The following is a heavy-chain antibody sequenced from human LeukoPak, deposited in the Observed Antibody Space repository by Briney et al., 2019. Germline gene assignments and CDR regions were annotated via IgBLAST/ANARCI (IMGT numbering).Heavy chain of an antibody. CDR3: ARDAAYGYDRFDY. V-gene: IGHV3-30*04. CDR1: GFTFSSYA. CDR2: ISYDETNK. Sequence: GKSLRLSCAASGFTFSSYAMHWVRQAPGKGLEWVAVISYDETNKYYADSVKGRFTISRDNSKNTLYLQMNSLRAEDTAVYYCARDAAYGYDRFDYWGQGTQVTVSS. J-gene: IGHJ4*02. D-gene: IGHD5-18*01.